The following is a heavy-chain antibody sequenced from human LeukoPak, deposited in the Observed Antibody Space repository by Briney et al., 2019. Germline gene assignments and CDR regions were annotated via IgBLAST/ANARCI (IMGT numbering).Heavy chain of an antibody. CDR1: GGTFSSYA. CDR2: IIPILGIA. V-gene: IGHV1-69*04. Sequence: GASVKVSCKASGGTFSSYAISWVRQAPGQGLEWMGRIIPILGIANYAQKFQGRVTLTADKSTSAAYMELSSLRSEDTAVYYCARATDYGPYYYYGMDVWGQGTTVTVSS. CDR3: ARATDYGPYYYYGMDV. J-gene: IGHJ6*02. D-gene: IGHD4-17*01.